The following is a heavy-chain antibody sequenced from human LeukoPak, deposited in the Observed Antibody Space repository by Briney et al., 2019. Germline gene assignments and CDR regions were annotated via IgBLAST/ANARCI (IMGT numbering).Heavy chain of an antibody. Sequence: GGSLRLSCAASGFTVSNYNLNWVRQARGKGLEWVSFISESGTAIYYAESVKGRFTISRDIAKNSVYLQMNSLRDEDTAVYYCARGPLGWSDCWGQGLLVTVSS. CDR3: ARGPLGWSDC. CDR2: ISESGTAI. V-gene: IGHV3-48*02. D-gene: IGHD1-26*01. J-gene: IGHJ4*02. CDR1: GFTVSNYN.